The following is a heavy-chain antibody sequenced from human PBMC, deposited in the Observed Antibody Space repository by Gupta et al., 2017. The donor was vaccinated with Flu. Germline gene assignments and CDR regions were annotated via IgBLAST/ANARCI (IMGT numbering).Heavy chain of an antibody. D-gene: IGHD3-3*01. Sequence: EVQLVASGGGLVQPGRSLRLSCAASGFTFDDYAMHWVRQAPGKGLEWVSGISWNSGSIGYADSVKGRFTISRDNAKNSLYLQMNSLRAEDTALYYCAKEDSGVVIPPVGAFDIWGQGTMVTVSS. CDR2: ISWNSGSI. CDR1: GFTFDDYA. CDR3: AKEDSGVVIPPVGAFDI. J-gene: IGHJ3*02. V-gene: IGHV3-9*01.